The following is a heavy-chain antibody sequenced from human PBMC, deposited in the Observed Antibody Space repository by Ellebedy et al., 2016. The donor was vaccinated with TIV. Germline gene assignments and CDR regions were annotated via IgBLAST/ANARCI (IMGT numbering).Heavy chain of an antibody. CDR3: ARVGIQLWLGYFDY. Sequence: MPSETLSLTCTVSGGSISSGDYYWSWIRQPPGKGLEWIGEINHSGSTNYNPSLKSRVTISVDKSKNQFSLKLSSVTAADTAVYYCARVGIQLWLGYFDYWGQGTLVTVSS. V-gene: IGHV4-39*07. CDR2: INHSGST. D-gene: IGHD5-18*01. CDR1: GGSISSGDYY. J-gene: IGHJ4*02.